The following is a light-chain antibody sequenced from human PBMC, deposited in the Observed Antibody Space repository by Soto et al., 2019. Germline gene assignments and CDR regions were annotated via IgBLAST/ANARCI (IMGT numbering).Light chain of an antibody. CDR3: QQYGSTPLT. V-gene: IGKV3-20*01. Sequence: EIVLTQSPGTLSLSPGARATLSCRASQSVYKNQLGWYQQKPGQAPRLLIYGASSRATGIPDRFSGSGSGTEFTLTISRLEPEDFAVYYCQQYGSTPLTFGGGTKVEIK. CDR1: QSVYKNQ. J-gene: IGKJ4*01. CDR2: GAS.